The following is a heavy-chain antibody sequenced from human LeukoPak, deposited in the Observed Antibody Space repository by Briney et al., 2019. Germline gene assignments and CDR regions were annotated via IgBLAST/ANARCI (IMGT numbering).Heavy chain of an antibody. J-gene: IGHJ5*02. CDR1: GFTFSSYW. V-gene: IGHV3-7*01. CDR3: ARAGYNWSYLTGFDP. Sequence: GGSLRLSCAASGFTFSSYWMSWVRQAPGKGLEWVANIKQDGSEKYYVDSVKGRFTISRDNAKNSLYLQMNSLRAEDTAVYYCARAGYNWSYLTGFDPWGQGTLVTVSS. D-gene: IGHD1-7*01. CDR2: IKQDGSEK.